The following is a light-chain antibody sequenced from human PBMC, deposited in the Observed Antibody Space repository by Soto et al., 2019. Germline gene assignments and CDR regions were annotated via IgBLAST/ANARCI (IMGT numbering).Light chain of an antibody. V-gene: IGKV2-28*01. J-gene: IGKJ5*01. CDR2: MSS. CDR1: QSLLHSNGYKY. CDR3: MQALRTPYT. Sequence: DTVMTQSPFSLPVTPGEPASISCRSSQSLLHSNGYKYLDWYLQKPGQSPQLRIYMSSNRASGVTDRFSGSGSGTDFTLKISRVEAEDVGVYYCMQALRTPYTFGQGTRLEIK.